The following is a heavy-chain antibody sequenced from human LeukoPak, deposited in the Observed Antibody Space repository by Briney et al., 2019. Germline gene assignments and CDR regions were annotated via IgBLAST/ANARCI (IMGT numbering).Heavy chain of an antibody. CDR2: IRYDGSNK. V-gene: IGHV3-30*02. CDR1: GFTFSSYG. D-gene: IGHD5-18*01. CDR3: ARVRVDTAMVNYYYYGMDV. Sequence: PGGSLRLSCAASGFTFSSYGMRWVRQAPGKGLEWVAFIRYDGSNKYYADSVKGRFTISRDNSKNTLYLQMNSLRAEDTAVYYCARVRVDTAMVNYYYYGMDVWGQGTTVTVSS. J-gene: IGHJ6*02.